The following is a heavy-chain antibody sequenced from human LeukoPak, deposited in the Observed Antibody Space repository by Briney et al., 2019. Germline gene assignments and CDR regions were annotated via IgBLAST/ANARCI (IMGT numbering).Heavy chain of an antibody. CDR3: ARWGGISPIDY. J-gene: IGHJ4*02. V-gene: IGHV4-59*01. D-gene: IGHD1-26*01. CDR1: GGSISSYY. Sequence: SETLSLTCTVSGGSISSYYWSWIRQPAGKGLVWIGYIYYSGSTSYNPSLNSRVTISVDTSKKQFSLELTSVTAADTAVYYCARWGGISPIDYWGQGILVTVSS. CDR2: IYYSGST.